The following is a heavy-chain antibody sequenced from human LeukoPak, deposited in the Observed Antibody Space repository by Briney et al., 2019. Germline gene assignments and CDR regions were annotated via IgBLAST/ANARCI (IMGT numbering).Heavy chain of an antibody. CDR2: IYYSGST. V-gene: IGHV4-39*07. J-gene: IGHJ4*02. D-gene: IGHD6-19*01. Sequence: PSETLSLTCTVSGGSISSSNYYWGWIRQPPGEGLEWIVSIYYSGSTYYNPSRKSRVTISVKTAKNQFSMKLSSVTAADTGVYYCARDAGAVAGRNYIFDYWGQGTLVTVSS. CDR3: ARDAGAVAGRNYIFDY. CDR1: GGSISSSNYY.